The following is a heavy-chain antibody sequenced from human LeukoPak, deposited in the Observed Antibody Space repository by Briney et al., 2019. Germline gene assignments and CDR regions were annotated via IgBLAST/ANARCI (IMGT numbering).Heavy chain of an antibody. J-gene: IGHJ6*04. CDR2: IKPNSGGT. D-gene: IGHD2-2*01. CDR3: ARDRAYCSSTSCDQYYYYGMDV. V-gene: IGHV1-2*04. CDR1: GYTFTGYY. Sequence: ASVKVSCKASGYTFTGYYMHWVRQAPGQGLEWMGWIKPNSGGTNYAQKFQGWVTMTRDTSISTAYMELSRLRSDDTAVYYCARDRAYCSSTSCDQYYYYGMDVWGKGTTVTVSS.